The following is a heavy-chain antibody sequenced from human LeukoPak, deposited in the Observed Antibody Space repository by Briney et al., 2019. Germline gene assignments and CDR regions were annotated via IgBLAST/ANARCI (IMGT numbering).Heavy chain of an antibody. Sequence: GGSLRLSCAASGFTFSSYWMSWVRQAPGKGLEWVANIKQDGSEKYYVDSVKGRFTISRNNAKNSLYLQMTSLRAEDTAVYYCARDGLYSGYAYDAFDIWGQGTMVTVSS. D-gene: IGHD5-12*01. J-gene: IGHJ3*02. CDR1: GFTFSSYW. V-gene: IGHV3-7*01. CDR3: ARDGLYSGYAYDAFDI. CDR2: IKQDGSEK.